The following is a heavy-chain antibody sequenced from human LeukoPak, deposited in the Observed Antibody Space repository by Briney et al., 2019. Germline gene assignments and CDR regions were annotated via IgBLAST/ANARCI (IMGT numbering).Heavy chain of an antibody. CDR3: AKETYQLAALDY. J-gene: IGHJ4*02. CDR2: ISVSGGST. Sequence: PGGSLRLSCAASGFTFSTYAMSWVRQAPGKGLEWVSTISVSGGSTYNADSVKGRFTISRDSSKNTLYLQMNSLRAEDTAVYYCAKETYQLAALDYWGQGTLVTVSS. D-gene: IGHD2-15*01. CDR1: GFTFSTYA. V-gene: IGHV3-23*01.